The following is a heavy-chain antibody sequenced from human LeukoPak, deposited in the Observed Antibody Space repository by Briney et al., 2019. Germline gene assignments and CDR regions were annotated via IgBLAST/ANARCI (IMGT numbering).Heavy chain of an antibody. CDR2: MNPNSGNT. Sequence: ASVKVSCKASGYTFTSYDINWVRQATGQGLEWMGWMNPNSGNTGYAQKFQGRVTITADKSTSTAYMELSSLRSEDTAVYFCARLTGYDWESSFDYWGQGTLVTVSS. V-gene: IGHV1-8*01. CDR1: GYTFTSYD. D-gene: IGHD5-12*01. J-gene: IGHJ4*02. CDR3: ARLTGYDWESSFDY.